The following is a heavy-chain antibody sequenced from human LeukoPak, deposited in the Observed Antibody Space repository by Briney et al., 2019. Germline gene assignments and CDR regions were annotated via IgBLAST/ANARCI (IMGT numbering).Heavy chain of an antibody. Sequence: SETLSLTCAVSGGSISSSNWWSWVRQPPGKGLEWIGYIYHSGSTYYNPSLKSRVTISVDRSKNQFSLKLSSVTAADTAVYYCARGGWFGESHFDYWGQGTLVTVSS. J-gene: IGHJ4*02. V-gene: IGHV4-4*02. CDR3: ARGGWFGESHFDY. D-gene: IGHD3-10*01. CDR1: GGSISSSNW. CDR2: IYHSGST.